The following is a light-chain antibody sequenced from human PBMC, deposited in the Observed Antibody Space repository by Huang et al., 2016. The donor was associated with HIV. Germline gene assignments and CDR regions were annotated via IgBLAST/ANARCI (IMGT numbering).Light chain of an antibody. CDR2: LGS. CDR1: QSLLRSSGYNY. CDR3: MQGLQTPYT. J-gene: IGKJ2*01. V-gene: IGKV2-28*01. Sequence: DIVMTQSPLSLPATPGAPAFLSCNSSQSLLRSSGYNYLDWYLQKPGQSPQLLIYLGSNQASGVPDRFSGIGAGTDYTLRSSRVEAEDVGVYYCMQGLQTPYTFGQGTNLEIK.